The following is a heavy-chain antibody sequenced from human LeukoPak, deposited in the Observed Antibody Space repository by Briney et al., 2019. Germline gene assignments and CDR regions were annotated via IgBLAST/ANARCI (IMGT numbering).Heavy chain of an antibody. V-gene: IGHV4-59*01. J-gene: IGHJ5*02. CDR1: GGSINDYY. CDR3: ARRCGSRAGLHPALNLLDP. CDR2: VYYSGTT. Sequence: PSETLSLTCSVSGGSINDYYWTWIRQPPGKPLEWIGYVYYSGTTTYNPSLRRRVTISLDTSKNQFSLRLSSVTAADTAVYYCARRCGSRAGLHPALNLLDPWGQGTLVTVSS. D-gene: IGHD4-11*01.